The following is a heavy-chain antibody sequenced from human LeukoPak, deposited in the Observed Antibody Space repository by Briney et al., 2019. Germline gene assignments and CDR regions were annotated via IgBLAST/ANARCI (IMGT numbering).Heavy chain of an antibody. Sequence: GRSLRLSCGASGFTYGDNAMHWVRQAPGKGLEWVAVISYDGGDVYYTGSVKGRFTISRDNSKNTLYLQMHSLRVEDTAMYYCARGTWREFAFGGGYWGQGTLVTVSS. V-gene: IGHV3-30*04. CDR2: ISYDGGDV. D-gene: IGHD3-16*01. CDR1: GFTYGDNA. J-gene: IGHJ4*02. CDR3: ARGTWREFAFGGGY.